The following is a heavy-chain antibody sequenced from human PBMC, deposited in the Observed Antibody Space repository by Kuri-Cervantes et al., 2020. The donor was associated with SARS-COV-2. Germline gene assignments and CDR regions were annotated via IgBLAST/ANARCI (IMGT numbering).Heavy chain of an antibody. CDR3: TKDDFWSGYSDY. V-gene: IGHV3-23*01. CDR2: ISGSGGST. D-gene: IGHD3-3*01. CDR1: GFTFGSYA. Sequence: GESLKISCAASGFTFGSYAMSWVRQAPGKGLEWVSAISGSGGSTYYADSVKGRFTISRDNSKNTLYLQMNSLRAEDTAVYYCTKDDFWSGYSDYWGQGTLVTVSS. J-gene: IGHJ4*02.